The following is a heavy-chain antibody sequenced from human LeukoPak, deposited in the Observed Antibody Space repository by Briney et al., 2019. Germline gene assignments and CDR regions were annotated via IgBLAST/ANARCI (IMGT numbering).Heavy chain of an antibody. D-gene: IGHD6-13*01. J-gene: IGHJ3*02. CDR3: ARVRRSSTWRDAFDI. CDR2: IMPIFDTT. CDR1: GGTFSSYT. V-gene: IGHV1-69*06. Sequence: SVKVSCKASGGTFSSYTISWVRQAPGQGLEWMGGIMPIFDTTKYAQKFQGRVTITADTSATTAYMEVGSLRSEDTAVYYCARVRRSSTWRDAFDIWGQGTRVTVSS.